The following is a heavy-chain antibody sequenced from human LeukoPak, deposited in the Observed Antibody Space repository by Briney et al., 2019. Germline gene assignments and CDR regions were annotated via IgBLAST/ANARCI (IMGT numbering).Heavy chain of an antibody. J-gene: IGHJ4*02. D-gene: IGHD6-13*01. CDR1: GGTFSSYA. Sequence: SVKVSCKASGGTFSSYAISWVRQAPGRGLEWMGGIIPIFGTANYAQKFQGRVTITADESTSTAYMELSSLRSEDTAVYYCARDKAAAGTGFDYWGQGTLVTVSS. V-gene: IGHV1-69*13. CDR2: IIPIFGTA. CDR3: ARDKAAAGTGFDY.